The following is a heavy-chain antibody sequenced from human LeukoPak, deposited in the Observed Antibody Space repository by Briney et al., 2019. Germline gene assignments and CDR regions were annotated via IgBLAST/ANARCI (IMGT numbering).Heavy chain of an antibody. V-gene: IGHV4-61*02. CDR1: GGSISSGSYY. Sequence: SETLSLTCTVSGGSISSGSYYWTWIRQPAGKGLEWIGRIYISGSTNYNPALKSRVTISVDTSKNQLSLKLSSVTAADTAVYYCARGGEWEPFDYWGQGTLVTVSS. J-gene: IGHJ4*02. D-gene: IGHD1-26*01. CDR2: IYISGST. CDR3: ARGGEWEPFDY.